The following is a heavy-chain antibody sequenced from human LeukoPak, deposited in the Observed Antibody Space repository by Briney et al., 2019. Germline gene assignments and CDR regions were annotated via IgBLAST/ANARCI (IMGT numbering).Heavy chain of an antibody. Sequence: GGSLRLSCAASGFTFSSYAMSWVRQPPGKGLEWVSAISGSGGSTYYADSVKGRFTISRDNSKNTLYLQMNSLRAEDTAVYYCAKGPLYYYDSSGYYHYWGKGTLVTVSS. CDR3: AKGPLYYYDSSGYYHY. CDR2: ISGSGGST. V-gene: IGHV3-23*01. D-gene: IGHD3-22*01. J-gene: IGHJ4*02. CDR1: GFTFSSYA.